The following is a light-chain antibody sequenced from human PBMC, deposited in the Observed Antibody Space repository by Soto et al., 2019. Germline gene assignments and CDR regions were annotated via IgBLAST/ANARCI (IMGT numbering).Light chain of an antibody. CDR3: NSYTSSSSV. CDR2: EVS. J-gene: IGLJ1*01. V-gene: IGLV2-8*01. CDR1: SSDVGKYDY. Sequence: QSVLTQPPSASGSPGQSVTISCTGTSSDVGKYDYVSWFQHHPGKAPKLIIYEVSKRPSGVPDRFSGSKSGSTASLTVSGLQAEDEADYYCNSYTSSSSVFGTGTKVTVL.